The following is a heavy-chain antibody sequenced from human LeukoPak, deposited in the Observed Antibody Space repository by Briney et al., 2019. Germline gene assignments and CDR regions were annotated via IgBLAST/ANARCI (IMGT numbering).Heavy chain of an antibody. D-gene: IGHD5-24*01. CDR1: GFTFSSYA. J-gene: IGHJ6*02. Sequence: PGGSLRLSCAASGFTFSSYAMSWVCQTPRRGREGVSVVSGSGGSTDYADSVKGRFTISRDNSKNTLYLQMNSLRAEDTAVYYCAKDAQLYGMDVWGQGTTVTVSS. CDR2: VSGSGGST. V-gene: IGHV3-23*01. CDR3: AKDAQLYGMDV.